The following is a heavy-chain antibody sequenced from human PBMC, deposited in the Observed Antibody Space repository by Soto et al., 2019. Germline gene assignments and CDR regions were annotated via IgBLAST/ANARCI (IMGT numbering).Heavy chain of an antibody. CDR2: IKQDGIGK. V-gene: IGHV3-7*01. CDR3: ASDAFNFPDPVPSEAFDI. Sequence: EVQLVESGGGLVQPGGSLRLSCAASGFTFSNCWMSWVRQAPGKGLEWVANIKQDGIGKYYVDSVKGRFTISRDNARNSLYLQMNDLRAEDTAVYYCASDAFNFPDPVPSEAFDIWGKGTMVTVSS. CDR1: GFTFSNCW. D-gene: IGHD1-20*01. J-gene: IGHJ3*02.